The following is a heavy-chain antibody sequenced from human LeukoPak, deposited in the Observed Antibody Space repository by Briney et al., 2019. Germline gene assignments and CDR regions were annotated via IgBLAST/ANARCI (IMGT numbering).Heavy chain of an antibody. CDR2: IIPIFGTA. V-gene: IGHV1-69*06. CDR1: GGTFSSYA. J-gene: IGHJ4*02. Sequence: SMKVSCKASGGTFSSYAISWERQAPGQGLEWMGGIIPIFGTANYAQKFQGRVTITADKSTSTAYMELSSLRSEDTAVYYCASGSWSPFDYWGQGTLVTVSS. CDR3: ASGSWSPFDY. D-gene: IGHD2-15*01.